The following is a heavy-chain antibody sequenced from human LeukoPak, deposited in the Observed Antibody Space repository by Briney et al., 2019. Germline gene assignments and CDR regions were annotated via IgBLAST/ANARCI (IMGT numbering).Heavy chain of an antibody. CDR1: TLTFSSYA. Sequence: PGGPLRLSCAASTLTFSSYAMSWVRQAPGKGLEWVSGTTTSGGTTYYADSVKGRFTISRDNSKNTLSLQMTSLRAEDTAVYYCATARGGYWGQGTLVTVSS. V-gene: IGHV3-23*01. CDR3: ATARGGY. CDR2: TTTSGGTT. J-gene: IGHJ4*02. D-gene: IGHD2-15*01.